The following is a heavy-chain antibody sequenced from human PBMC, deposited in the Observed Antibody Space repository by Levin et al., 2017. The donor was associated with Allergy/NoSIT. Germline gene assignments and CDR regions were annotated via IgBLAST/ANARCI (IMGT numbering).Heavy chain of an antibody. V-gene: IGHV3-30*01. CDR3: ATNEDCRSVDCYRSFDC. CDR1: GLALSNYA. Sequence: LSLTCAASGLALSNYAMHWIRQAPGKGLEWVTVISNDGAKEKYADSVKGRFIVSRDNSRNTVYLQMNSLIPGDTAMYYCATNEDCRSVDCYRSFDCWGQGTLVTVSS. D-gene: IGHD2-21*02. CDR2: ISNDGAKE. J-gene: IGHJ4*02.